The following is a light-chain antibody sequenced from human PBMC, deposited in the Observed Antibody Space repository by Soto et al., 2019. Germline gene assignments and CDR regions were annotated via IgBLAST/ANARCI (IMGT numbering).Light chain of an antibody. CDR1: QSISTY. V-gene: IGKV1-39*01. CDR2: AAS. Sequence: DIQVTQSPSSLSASVGDRVTITCRASQSISTYLNWYQQKPGKAPKLLMYAASSLQSAVPSRFSGSGSGTDFTLAISSLQPEDFATYYCQQTYSTPYTFGQGTKLEIK. J-gene: IGKJ2*01. CDR3: QQTYSTPYT.